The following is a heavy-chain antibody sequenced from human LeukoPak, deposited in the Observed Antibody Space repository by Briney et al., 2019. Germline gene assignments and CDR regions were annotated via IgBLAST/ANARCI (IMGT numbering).Heavy chain of an antibody. CDR3: AHTPDTAMVRPNWFDR. V-gene: IGHV2-5*02. Sequence: SGPSLAKPISSVALTCAFSGLSFSSSGVGVGLVCLPPRKALERLALIHGDDDNRYSPSLKSRLTITKDTSKNQGVLTMTNMDPVDTATYYCAHTPDTAMVRPNWFDRWGQGTLVTVSS. CDR2: IHGDDDN. CDR1: GLSFSSSGVG. J-gene: IGHJ5*02. D-gene: IGHD5-18*01.